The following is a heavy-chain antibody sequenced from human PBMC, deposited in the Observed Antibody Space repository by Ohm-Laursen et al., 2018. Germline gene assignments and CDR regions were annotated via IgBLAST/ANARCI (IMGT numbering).Heavy chain of an antibody. J-gene: IGHJ3*02. CDR2: ISYDGSNK. CDR3: ARELRGVITTPAFDI. Sequence: SLRLSCTASGFTFSSYGMHWVRQAPGKGLEWVAVISYDGSNKYYADSVKGRFLISRDESKNTLYLQMNSLRADDTAVYYCARELRGVITTPAFDIWGLGTMVTVSS. CDR1: GFTFSSYG. D-gene: IGHD3-10*01. V-gene: IGHV3-30*03.